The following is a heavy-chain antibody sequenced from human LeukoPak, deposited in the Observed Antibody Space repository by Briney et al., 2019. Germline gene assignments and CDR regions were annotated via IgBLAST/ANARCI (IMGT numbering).Heavy chain of an antibody. V-gene: IGHV3-23*01. J-gene: IGHJ4*02. Sequence: PGGSLRLSCAASGFTFSRHAMSWVRQAPGQGLEWVSTIRTNGAGTHYADSVRGRFTISRDDSKNTLYLQMDSLRAEDTAVYYCARDDYGDSGPLFDYWGQGTLVTVSS. D-gene: IGHD4-17*01. CDR1: GFTFSRHA. CDR3: ARDDYGDSGPLFDY. CDR2: IRTNGAGT.